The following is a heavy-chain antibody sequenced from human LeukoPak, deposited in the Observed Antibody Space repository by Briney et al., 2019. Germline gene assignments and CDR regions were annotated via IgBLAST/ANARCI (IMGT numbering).Heavy chain of an antibody. CDR1: GGSFSGYY. D-gene: IGHD3-10*01. J-gene: IGHJ5*02. Sequence: KPSETLSLTCAVYGGSFSGYYWSWIRQPPGKGLEWIGHINYSGTTNYNPSLKSRVTISVATSMNQFSLRLSAVTAADTAVYYCARDAYYGSRAPFDPWGQGTLVTVSS. V-gene: IGHV4-59*01. CDR2: INYSGTT. CDR3: ARDAYYGSRAPFDP.